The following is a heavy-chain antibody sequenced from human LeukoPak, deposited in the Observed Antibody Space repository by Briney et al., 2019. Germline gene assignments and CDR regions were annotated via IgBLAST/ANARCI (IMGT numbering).Heavy chain of an antibody. CDR1: GFTFSSYA. D-gene: IGHD2-8*01. V-gene: IGHV3-7*01. CDR3: ARDLGYCTNGVCYSGFDY. CDR2: IKQDGSEK. Sequence: PGGSLRLSCAASGFTFSSYAMSWVRQAPGKGLEWVANIKQDGSEKYYVDSVKGRFTISRDNAKNSLYLQMNSLRAEDTAVYYCARDLGYCTNGVCYSGFDYWGQGTLVTVSS. J-gene: IGHJ4*02.